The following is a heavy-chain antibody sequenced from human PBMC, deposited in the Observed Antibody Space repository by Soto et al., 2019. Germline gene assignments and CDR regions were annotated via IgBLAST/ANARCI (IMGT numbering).Heavy chain of an antibody. CDR3: AREAAGILNWFDP. D-gene: IGHD6-13*01. CDR1: GGSISSGGYY. J-gene: IGHJ5*02. Sequence: QVQLQESGPGLVKPSQTLSLTCTVSGGSISSGGYYWSWIRQHPGKGREWIGYIYHSGRTYDNPSHKCRVTISVDTSKNQSSLKLSSVTVADTAVYYCAREAAGILNWFDPWGQGTLVTVSS. V-gene: IGHV4-31*03. CDR2: IYHSGRT.